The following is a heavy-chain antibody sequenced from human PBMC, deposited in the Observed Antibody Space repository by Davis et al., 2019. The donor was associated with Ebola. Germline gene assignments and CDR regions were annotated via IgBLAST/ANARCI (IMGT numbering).Heavy chain of an antibody. J-gene: IGHJ4*02. CDR1: GYTFTDYN. Sequence: ASVTVSRKASGYTFTDYNIHWMRQAPGQGLEWLGRVILKSGATNYAQKFQGRVTMTRDTSISTVYMELSSLRSDDTAVYYCARGDKYGLEYWGQGTLVPVSS. CDR3: ARGDKYGLEY. CDR2: VILKSGAT. D-gene: IGHD3-10*01. V-gene: IGHV1-2*06.